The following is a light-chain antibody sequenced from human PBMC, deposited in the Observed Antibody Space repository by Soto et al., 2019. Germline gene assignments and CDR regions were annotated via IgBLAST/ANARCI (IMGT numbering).Light chain of an antibody. CDR3: QQYGDSPPT. J-gene: IGKJ1*01. CDR2: GAS. Sequence: EIVLTQSPGTLSLSPGERATLSCRASQSVGYNFLAWYQQKPGQAPRLLIYGASSRATGIPERFSGSGSGTDFTLTISRLEPEDFAVYYCQQYGDSPPTFGQGTKVDIK. V-gene: IGKV3-20*01. CDR1: QSVGYNF.